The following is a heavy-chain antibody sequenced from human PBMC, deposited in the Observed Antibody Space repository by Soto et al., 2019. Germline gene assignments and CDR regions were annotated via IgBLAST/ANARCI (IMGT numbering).Heavy chain of an antibody. J-gene: IGHJ4*02. V-gene: IGHV3-9*01. CDR2: ISWNSGSI. Sequence: LRLSCAASGFTFGDYAMQWVRQAPGKGLEWVSAISWNSGSIDYADSVKGRFTISRDNAKNSLYLQMNSLRAEDTALYYCAKSHTTSGWYVTTDYWGQGTRVTVSS. CDR1: GFTFGDYA. D-gene: IGHD6-19*01. CDR3: AKSHTTSGWYVTTDY.